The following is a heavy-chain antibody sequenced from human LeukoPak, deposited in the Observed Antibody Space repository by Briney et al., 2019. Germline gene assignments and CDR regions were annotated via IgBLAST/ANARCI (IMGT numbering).Heavy chain of an antibody. CDR1: GFTFSSHA. J-gene: IGHJ4*02. CDR3: AKGEDTAMAGSYDY. V-gene: IGHV3-23*01. CDR2: ISGSGGST. D-gene: IGHD5-18*01. Sequence: GGSLRLSCAASGFTFSSHAMSWVRQAPGKGLEWVSAISGSGGSTYYADSVKGRFTISRDNSKNTLYLQMNSLRAEDTAVYYCAKGEDTAMAGSYDYWGQGTLVTVSS.